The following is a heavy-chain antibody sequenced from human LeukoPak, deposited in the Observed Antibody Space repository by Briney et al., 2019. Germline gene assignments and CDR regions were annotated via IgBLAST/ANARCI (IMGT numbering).Heavy chain of an antibody. D-gene: IGHD3-22*01. CDR1: GFTFSSYS. CDR3: ARVDDNYYYYYMDV. V-gene: IGHV3-21*01. Sequence: GSLTLSCAASGFTFSSYSMNWVRQAPGKGLEWVSFISSSSSYIYYADSLQGRFTISRDNAKNSLFLQMNSLRAEDTAVYYCARVDDNYYYYYMDVWGKGTTVTVSS. J-gene: IGHJ6*03. CDR2: ISSSSSYI.